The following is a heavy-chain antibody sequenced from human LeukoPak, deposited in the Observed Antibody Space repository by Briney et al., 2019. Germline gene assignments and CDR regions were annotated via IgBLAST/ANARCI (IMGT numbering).Heavy chain of an antibody. CDR1: GGTFINYA. Sequence: SVKVSCKASGGTFINYAISWVRQAPGQGVEWMGGILLIFGTTNYAQKFQGRVTITADESTSTAYMELSSLRSEDTAVYYCASNGGMVRGVIQTNYYYYFMDVWGKGTTVTISS. CDR3: ASNGGMVRGVIQTNYYYYFMDV. CDR2: ILLIFGTT. J-gene: IGHJ6*03. D-gene: IGHD3-10*01. V-gene: IGHV1-69*13.